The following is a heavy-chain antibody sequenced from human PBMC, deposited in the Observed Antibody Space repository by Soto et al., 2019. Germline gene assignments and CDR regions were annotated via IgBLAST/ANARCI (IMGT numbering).Heavy chain of an antibody. CDR2: ISSSSYI. J-gene: IGHJ5*02. CDR3: ARDSFLDPAGWFDP. CDR1: GFTFSSYS. V-gene: IGHV3-21*01. Sequence: GGSLRLSCAASGFTFSSYSMNWVRQAPGKGLEWVSPISSSSYIYYADSVKGRFTISRDNAKNSLYLQMNSLRAEDTAVYYCARDSFLDPAGWFDPWGQGTLVTVS. D-gene: IGHD3-3*02.